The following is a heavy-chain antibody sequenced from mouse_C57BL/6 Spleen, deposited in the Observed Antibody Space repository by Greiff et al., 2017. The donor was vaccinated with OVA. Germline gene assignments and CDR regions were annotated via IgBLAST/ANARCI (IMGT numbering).Heavy chain of an antibody. V-gene: IGHV1-63*01. Sequence: VQLQQSGAELVRPGTSVKMSCKASGYTFTNYWIGWAKQRPGHGLEWIGDIYPGGGYTNYNEKFKGKATLTADKSSSTAYMQFSSLTSEDSAIYYCARGANYYFDYWGQGTTLTVSS. J-gene: IGHJ2*01. CDR2: IYPGGGYT. CDR3: ARGANYYFDY. CDR1: GYTFTNYW. D-gene: IGHD4-1*01.